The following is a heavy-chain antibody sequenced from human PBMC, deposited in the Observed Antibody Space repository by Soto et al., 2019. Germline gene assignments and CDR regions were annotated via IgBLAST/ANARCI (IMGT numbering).Heavy chain of an antibody. CDR2: IKQDGSEK. D-gene: IGHD1-7*01. V-gene: IGHV3-7*01. CDR3: ARDQGWNYAEYFQH. J-gene: IGHJ1*01. Sequence: EVQLVESGGGLVQPGGSLRLSCAASGFTFSSYWMSWVRQAPGKGLEWVANIKQDGSEKYYVDSVKGRFTISRDNAKNSLYLQMNSLRAEDTAVYYCARDQGWNYAEYFQHWGQGTLVTVS. CDR1: GFTFSSYW.